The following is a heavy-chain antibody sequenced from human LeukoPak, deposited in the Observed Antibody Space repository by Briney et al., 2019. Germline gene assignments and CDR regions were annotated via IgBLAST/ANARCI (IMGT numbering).Heavy chain of an antibody. V-gene: IGHV4-61*02. CDR3: ARGTYHYDSSGWSNYYYYYMDV. CDR1: SGSISSGNYY. D-gene: IGHD3-22*01. J-gene: IGHJ6*03. CDR2: IYTTGST. Sequence: PSQTLSLTCTVSSGSISSGNYYWNWIRQPAGKGLEWIGRIYTTGSTTYNPSLKSRVTISVDTSKNQFSLKLRSVTAADTAVYYCARGTYHYDSSGWSNYYYYYMDVWGKGTTVTISS.